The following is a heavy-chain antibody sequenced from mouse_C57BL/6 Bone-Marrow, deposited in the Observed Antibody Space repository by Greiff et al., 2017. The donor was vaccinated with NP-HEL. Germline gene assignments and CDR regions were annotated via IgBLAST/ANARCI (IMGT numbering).Heavy chain of an antibody. CDR3: AREAYSFDY. D-gene: IGHD6-1*01. Sequence: QVQLQQSGAELVRPGTSVKVSCKASGYAFTNYLIAWVKQRPGPGLEWIGVINPGSGGTNYNEKFKGKATLTADKSSSTAYMQLSSLTSEDSAVYFCAREAYSFDYWGQGTTLTVSS. CDR1: GYAFTNYL. J-gene: IGHJ2*01. CDR2: INPGSGGT. V-gene: IGHV1-54*01.